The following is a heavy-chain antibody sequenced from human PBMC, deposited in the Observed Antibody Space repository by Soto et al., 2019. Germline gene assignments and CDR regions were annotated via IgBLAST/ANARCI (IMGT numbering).Heavy chain of an antibody. Sequence: EVQLLESGGGLVQPGGSLRLSCAASGFTFSSYAMSWGRQAPGKGLEWVSAISGSGGSTYYADSVKGRFTISRDNSKNTLYLAMNSLRAEDTAVYYCAKDGSYYYDSSGYYYLQYWYFDLWGRGTLVTVSS. CDR3: AKDGSYYYDSSGYYYLQYWYFDL. J-gene: IGHJ2*01. V-gene: IGHV3-23*01. CDR2: ISGSGGST. CDR1: GFTFSSYA. D-gene: IGHD3-22*01.